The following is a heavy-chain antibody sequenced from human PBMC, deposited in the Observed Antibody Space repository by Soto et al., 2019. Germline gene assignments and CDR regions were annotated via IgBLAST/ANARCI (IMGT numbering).Heavy chain of an antibody. J-gene: IGHJ4*02. D-gene: IGHD2-15*01. CDR3: ARRWGSAADY. V-gene: IGHV4-59*08. CDR1: GGSISSYY. Sequence: QVQLQESGPGLVKPSETLSLTCTVSGGSISSYYWSWIRQPPGKGLEWIGYIYYSGSTNYNPSLNSRVTITXDTSTNQFSLKLSSVTAADTAVYYCARRWGSAADYWGQGTLVTVSS. CDR2: IYYSGST.